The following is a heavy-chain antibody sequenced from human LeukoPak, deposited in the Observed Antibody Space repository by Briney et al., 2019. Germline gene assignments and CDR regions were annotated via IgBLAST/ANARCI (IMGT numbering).Heavy chain of an antibody. V-gene: IGHV1-8*03. D-gene: IGHD1-14*01. Sequence: GASVKVSCXASGYTFTSYDINWVRQATGQGLEWMGWMNPNSGNTGYAQKFQGRVTITRNTSISTAYMELSSLRSEDTAVYYCARGAGGRARNWFDPWGQGTLVTVSS. J-gene: IGHJ5*02. CDR2: MNPNSGNT. CDR3: ARGAGGRARNWFDP. CDR1: GYTFTSYD.